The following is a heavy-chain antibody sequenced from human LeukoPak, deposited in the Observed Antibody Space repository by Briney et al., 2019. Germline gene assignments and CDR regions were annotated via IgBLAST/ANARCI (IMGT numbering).Heavy chain of an antibody. CDR2: TNTDGNYI. V-gene: IGHV3-64*02. J-gene: IGHJ4*02. CDR3: ARGGTYSSSSLNS. D-gene: IGHD6-6*01. CDR1: GFTLSSHA. Sequence: GGSLRLSCAASGFTLSSHAMHWVRQAPGKGLEYVSSTNTDGNYIYYVESVRGRFTISRDNSKNTLHLQMVSLRPDDMGVYYCARGGTYSSSSLNSWGQGTLVTVSS.